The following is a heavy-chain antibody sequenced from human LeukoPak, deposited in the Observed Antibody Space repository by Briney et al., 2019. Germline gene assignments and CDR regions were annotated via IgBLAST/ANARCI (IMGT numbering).Heavy chain of an antibody. CDR3: ARENQESPSSNWFDP. CDR1: GGSISSYY. V-gene: IGHV4-59*01. J-gene: IGHJ5*02. Sequence: PSETLSLTCTVSGGSISSYYWSWIRQPPGKGLEWIGYIYYSGSTNYNPSLKSRVTISVDTSKNQFSLKLSSVTAADTAVYYCARENQESPSSNWFDPWGQGTLVTVSS. CDR2: IYYSGST. D-gene: IGHD1-14*01.